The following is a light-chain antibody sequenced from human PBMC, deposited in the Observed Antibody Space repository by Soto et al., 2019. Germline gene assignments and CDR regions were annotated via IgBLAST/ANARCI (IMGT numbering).Light chain of an antibody. CDR2: GAS. CDR1: QSVSSN. CDR3: QQYNNWPLT. V-gene: IGKV3-15*01. Sequence: EVVMTQSPATLSVSLGDRATLSCRASQSVSSNLAWYQQKPGQAPRLLIYGASTRGTGIPARFSGSGSGTEFTLTISSLQSEDCAVYSCQQYNNWPLTFGGGTKVEIK. J-gene: IGKJ4*01.